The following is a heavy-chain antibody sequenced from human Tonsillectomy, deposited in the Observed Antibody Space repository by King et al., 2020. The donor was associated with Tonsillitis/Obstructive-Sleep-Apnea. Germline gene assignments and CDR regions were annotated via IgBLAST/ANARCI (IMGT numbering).Heavy chain of an antibody. CDR2: ISYDGSNK. J-gene: IGHJ6*02. CDR3: AKAHWGFCSTTSCSKGMDV. Sequence: VQLVESGGGVVQPGRSLRLSCAASGFTFSRYGIHWVRQAPGKGLEGVAVISYDGSNKYYADSVKGRFTISRDNSKNTLYLQMNSLRTEDTAVYHCAKAHWGFCSTTSCSKGMDVWGQGTTVTVSS. CDR1: GFTFSRYG. V-gene: IGHV3-30*18. D-gene: IGHD2-2*01.